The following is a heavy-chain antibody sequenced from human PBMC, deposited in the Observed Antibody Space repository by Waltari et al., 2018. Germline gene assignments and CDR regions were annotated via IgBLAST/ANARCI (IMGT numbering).Heavy chain of an antibody. V-gene: IGHV3-23*01. Sequence: EVQLLESGGGLVQPGGSLRLSCAASGFTFSRNAMSWVRQAPGKGPQWVSAISGRGDKTYYADYVKGRFTISRDNSRNTVYLQLNSLRVDDTAVYYCARRIGDNFGSFDLWGQGTLVTV. D-gene: IGHD2-15*01. CDR1: GFTFSRNA. J-gene: IGHJ5*02. CDR2: ISGRGDKT. CDR3: ARRIGDNFGSFDL.